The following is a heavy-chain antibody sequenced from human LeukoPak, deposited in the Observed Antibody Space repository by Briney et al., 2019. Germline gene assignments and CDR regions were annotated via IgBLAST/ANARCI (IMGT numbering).Heavy chain of an antibody. CDR2: IIPILGIA. Sequence: SVKVSCKASGGTFSSYTISWVRQAPGQGLEWMGRIIPILGIANYAQKFRGRVTITADKSTSTAYMELSSLRSEDTAVYYCARQRIQLWSYFDYWGQGTLVTVSS. D-gene: IGHD5-18*01. CDR3: ARQRIQLWSYFDY. CDR1: GGTFSSYT. J-gene: IGHJ4*02. V-gene: IGHV1-69*02.